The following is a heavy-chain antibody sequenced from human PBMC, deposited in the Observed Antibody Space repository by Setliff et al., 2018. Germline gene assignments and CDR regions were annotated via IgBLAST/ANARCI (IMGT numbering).Heavy chain of an antibody. D-gene: IGHD3-22*01. Sequence: QPGGSLRLSCAASGFTFSSYSMNWVRQAPGKGLEWVSYISSSGSSMYYADSVKGRFTISRDNVKNSLFLQMNSLRAEDTAVYYCASSAYLDYYFDYWGQGTLVTVS. CDR2: ISSSGSSM. CDR3: ASSAYLDYYFDY. V-gene: IGHV3-48*01. CDR1: GFTFSSYS. J-gene: IGHJ4*02.